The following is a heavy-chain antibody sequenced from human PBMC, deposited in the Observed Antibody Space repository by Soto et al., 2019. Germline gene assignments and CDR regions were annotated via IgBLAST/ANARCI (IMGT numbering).Heavy chain of an antibody. V-gene: IGHV4-38-2*01. Sequence: SETLSLTCAVSGYSINSDYYWGWIRQPPGKGLEWIGSVDHSGRTYYSPSLRSRLTISIDTSKNQFSLRLTSVTAADTAMYFCAKKGYYPSGKINLFDSWGPGTLVTVYS. CDR3: AKKGYYPSGKINLFDS. D-gene: IGHD3-10*01. CDR2: VDHSGRT. J-gene: IGHJ4*02. CDR1: GYSINSDYY.